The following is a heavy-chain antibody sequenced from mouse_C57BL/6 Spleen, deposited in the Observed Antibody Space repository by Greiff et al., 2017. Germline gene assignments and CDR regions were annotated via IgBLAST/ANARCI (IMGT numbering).Heavy chain of an antibody. D-gene: IGHD2-4*01. CDR2: IDPENGDT. Sequence: VQLQQSGAELVRPGASVKLSCTASGFNIKDDYMHWVKQRPEQGLEWIGWIDPENGDTEYASKFQGKATITADTSSNTAYLQLSSLTSEDTAVYYCTTRLRYWYFDVWGTGTTVTVSS. CDR1: GFNIKDDY. V-gene: IGHV14-4*01. J-gene: IGHJ1*03. CDR3: TTRLRYWYFDV.